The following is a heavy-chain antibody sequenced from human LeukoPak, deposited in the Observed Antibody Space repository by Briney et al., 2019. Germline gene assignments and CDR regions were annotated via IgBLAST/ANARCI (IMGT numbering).Heavy chain of an antibody. CDR3: AKDSVGRGYSYGPPPDY. V-gene: IGHV3-23*01. CDR2: ISGSGGST. D-gene: IGHD5-18*01. CDR1: GFTFSSYA. J-gene: IGHJ4*02. Sequence: GGSLRLSCAASGFTFSSYAMSWVRQAPGKGLEWVSAISGSGGSTYYADSVKGRFTISRDNSKNTLYLQMNSLRAEDTAVYYCAKDSVGRGYSYGPPPDYWGQGTLVTVSS.